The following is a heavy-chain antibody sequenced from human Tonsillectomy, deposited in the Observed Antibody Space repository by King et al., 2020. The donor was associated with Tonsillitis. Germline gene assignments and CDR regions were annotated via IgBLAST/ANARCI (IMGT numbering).Heavy chain of an antibody. J-gene: IGHJ5*02. Sequence: QLVQSGAEVKKAGASVKVSCKASGNTFTGYYMHWVRQAPGQGLEWMGWINPNSGGTNYAQKFQGWVTMTRDTSISTAYMELSRLRSDDTAVYYCAGNARGTNWFGPWDQGTLVTVSS. CDR2: INPNSGGT. CDR3: AGNARGTNWFGP. CDR1: GNTFTGYY. D-gene: IGHD1-7*01. V-gene: IGHV1-2*04.